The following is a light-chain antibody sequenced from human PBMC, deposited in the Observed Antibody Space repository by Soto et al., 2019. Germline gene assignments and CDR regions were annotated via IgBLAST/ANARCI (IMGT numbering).Light chain of an antibody. J-gene: IGLJ2*01. CDR1: SSNIGNNY. CDR3: GTWDSSLSAVV. Sequence: QSVLTQPPSVSAAPGQTVTISCSGSSSNIGNNYVSWYQQFPGTAPKLLIYDNNKRPSGIPDRFSSSKSGTSATLDITGLQTGDEADYYCGTWDSSLSAVVFGGGTKVTVL. V-gene: IGLV1-51*01. CDR2: DNN.